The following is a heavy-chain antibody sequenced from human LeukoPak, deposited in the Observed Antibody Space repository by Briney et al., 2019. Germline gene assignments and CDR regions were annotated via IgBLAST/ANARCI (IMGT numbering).Heavy chain of an antibody. J-gene: IGHJ4*02. Sequence: PGGSLRLSCAASGFMFRSSSMSWVRQVPWKGLEWVSTISASADNIYYADSVKGRFTISRDNSKNTLFPQMNSLRAEDTAIYYCAKRPAAVRGVIPYVDYWGQGTLVTVSS. CDR1: GFMFRSSS. CDR3: AKRPAAVRGVIPYVDY. V-gene: IGHV3-23*01. CDR2: ISASADNI. D-gene: IGHD3-10*02.